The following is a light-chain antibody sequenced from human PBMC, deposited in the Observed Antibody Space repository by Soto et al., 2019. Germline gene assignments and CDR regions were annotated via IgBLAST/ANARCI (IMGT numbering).Light chain of an antibody. V-gene: IGKV3-15*01. CDR3: RQYNNCSYT. Sequence: EIVMTQSPVTLSVSPGERGTLSCRASQSVSTKLLWYQQKPGQAPRLLIYGASTSANGMPARFSGGGSGTEFSLTISSQQSEDVAGYDCRQYNNCSYTVGQGTRVEIQ. CDR2: GAS. CDR1: QSVSTK. J-gene: IGKJ2*01.